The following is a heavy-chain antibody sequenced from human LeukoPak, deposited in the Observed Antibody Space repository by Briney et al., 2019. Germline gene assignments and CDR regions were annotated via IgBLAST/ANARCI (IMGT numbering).Heavy chain of an antibody. D-gene: IGHD3-22*01. CDR2: IIPIFGTA. CDR1: GGTFISYA. J-gene: IGHJ4*02. CDR3: ARMDYDSSGYPD. V-gene: IGHV1-69*05. Sequence: SVKVSCKASGGTFISYAISWVRQAPGQGLEWMGGIIPIFGTANYAQKFQGRVTITTDESLSTAYMELSSLRSEDTAVNYCARMDYDSSGYPDWGQGTLVTVSS.